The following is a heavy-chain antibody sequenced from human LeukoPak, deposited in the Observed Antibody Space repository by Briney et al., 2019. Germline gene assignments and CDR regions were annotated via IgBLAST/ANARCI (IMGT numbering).Heavy chain of an antibody. CDR3: ARVSSQAFDY. J-gene: IGHJ4*02. CDR2: ISNSGST. Sequence: SETLSLTCTVSGGSISSHYWTWIRQSPVKGLEWIGDISNSGSTSYNPSLKSRVTISIDTSKNQFSLKLSSVTAADTAVYYCARVSSQAFDYWGQGTLVTVSS. V-gene: IGHV4-59*11. CDR1: GGSISSHY.